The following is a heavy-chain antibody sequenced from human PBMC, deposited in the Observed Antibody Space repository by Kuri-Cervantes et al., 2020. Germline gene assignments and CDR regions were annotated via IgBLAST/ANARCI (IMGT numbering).Heavy chain of an antibody. J-gene: IGHJ4*02. D-gene: IGHD3-22*01. CDR2: IWYDGSNK. CDR3: ARGYYAAIIGY. CDR1: GFTFSSYG. V-gene: IGHV3-33*01. Sequence: GESLKIFCATSGFTFSSYGMHWVRQAPGKGLEWVAVIWYDGSNKYYADSVKGRFTISRDNAKNSLYLQMNSLRAEETAVYYCARGYYAAIIGYWGQGTLVTVSS.